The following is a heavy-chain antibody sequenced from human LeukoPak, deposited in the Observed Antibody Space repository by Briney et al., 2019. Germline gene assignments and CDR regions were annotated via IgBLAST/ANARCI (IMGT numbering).Heavy chain of an antibody. D-gene: IGHD6-13*01. V-gene: IGHV1-2*02. CDR2: INPNSGGT. J-gene: IGHJ4*02. CDR1: GYTFTGYY. CDR3: ARVRGYEAAAAIDY. Sequence: ASVKVSCKASGYTFTGYYMHWVRQAPGQGLEWMGWINPNSGGTNYAQKFQGRVIITRNTSISTAYMELSSLRSEDTAVYYCARVRGYEAAAAIDYWGQGTLVTVSS.